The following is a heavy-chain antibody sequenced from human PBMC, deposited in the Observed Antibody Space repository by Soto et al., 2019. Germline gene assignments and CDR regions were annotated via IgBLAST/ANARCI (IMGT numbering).Heavy chain of an antibody. CDR1: GFTFTRYS. V-gene: IGHV3-21*06. J-gene: IGHJ4*02. CDR3: ARESEDLTSNFDY. Sequence: GGSLRLSCAASGFTFTRYSMNWVRQAPGKGLEWVSSISSTTNYIYYGDSMKGRFTISRDNAKNSLYLEMNSLSAEDTAVYYCARESEDLTSNFDYWGQGTLVTVSS. CDR2: ISSTTNYI.